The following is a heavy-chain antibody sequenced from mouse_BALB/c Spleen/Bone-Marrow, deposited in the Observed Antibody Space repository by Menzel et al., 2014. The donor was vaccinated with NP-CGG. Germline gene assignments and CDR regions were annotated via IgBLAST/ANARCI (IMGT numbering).Heavy chain of an antibody. D-gene: IGHD1-1*02. J-gene: IGHJ2*01. CDR2: INPSSDYT. CDR1: GYTFTTYT. V-gene: IGHV1-4*01. CDR3: ARPYYYGYDY. Sequence: QVQLKQSGAELARPGASVKMSCKASGYTFTTYTIHWVKQRPGQGLEWIGYINPSSDYTHYNQKFKDKATLTADKSSSTAYMQLSSLTSEDSAVYYCARPYYYGYDYWGQSTTLTVSS.